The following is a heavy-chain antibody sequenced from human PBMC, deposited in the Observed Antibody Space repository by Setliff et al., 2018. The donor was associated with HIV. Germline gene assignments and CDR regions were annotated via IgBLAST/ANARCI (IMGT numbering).Heavy chain of an antibody. V-gene: IGHV1-69*05. J-gene: IGHJ5*02. CDR2: TIPMFGTA. CDR1: GGTFGIYG. CDR3: ARGRVGATSTRP. D-gene: IGHD1-26*01. Sequence: ASVKVSCKASGGTFGIYGISWVRQAPGQGLEWMGGTIPMFGTANYAQKFQGRVTITTDESTNTGYMELSSLSSEDTAVYYCARGRVGATSTRPWGQGTLVTVSS.